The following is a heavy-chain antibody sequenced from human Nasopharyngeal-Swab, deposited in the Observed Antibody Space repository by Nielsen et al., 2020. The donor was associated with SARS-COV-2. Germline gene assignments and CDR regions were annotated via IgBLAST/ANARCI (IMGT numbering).Heavy chain of an antibody. CDR1: GGTFSSYA. CDR2: IISIFGTA. Sequence: SVKVSCKASGGTFSSYAISWVRQAPGQGLEWMGGIISIFGTANYAQKFQGRVTITADESTSTAYMELSSLRSEDTAVYYCAREGGSGSYFGWFDPWGQGTLVTVSS. D-gene: IGHD1-26*01. J-gene: IGHJ5*02. V-gene: IGHV1-69*13. CDR3: AREGGSGSYFGWFDP.